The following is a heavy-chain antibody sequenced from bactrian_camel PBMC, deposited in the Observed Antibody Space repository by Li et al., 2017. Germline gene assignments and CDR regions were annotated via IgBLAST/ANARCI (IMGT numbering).Heavy chain of an antibody. CDR2: IYTGDGSP. Sequence: QLVESGGGSVQAGGPLNLSCAASGYTSSSNCMGWFRQAPGKEREGVATIYTGDGSPYYGDSVKGRFTVSQDNSKNTIYLQMNSLKPEDTGIYYCAARLYGSSWPGLVKGEYELWGQGTQVTVS. J-gene: IGHJ4*01. V-gene: IGHV3S29*01. D-gene: IGHD6*01. CDR3: AARLYGSSWPGLVKGEYEL. CDR1: GYTSSSNC.